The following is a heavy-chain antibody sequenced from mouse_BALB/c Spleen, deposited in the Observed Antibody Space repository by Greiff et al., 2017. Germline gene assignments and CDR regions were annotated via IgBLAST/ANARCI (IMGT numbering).Heavy chain of an antibody. D-gene: IGHD2-1*01. CDR2: IDPETGGT. CDR1: GYTFTDYE. J-gene: IGHJ3*01. Sequence: QVQLQQSGAELVRPGASVTLSCKASGYTFTDYEMHWVKQTPVHGLEWIGAIDPETGGTAYNQKFKGKATLTADKSSSTAYMELRSLTSEDSAVYYCTRLGGNYRSWLAYWGQGTLVTVSA. CDR3: TRLGGNYRSWLAY. V-gene: IGHV1-15*01.